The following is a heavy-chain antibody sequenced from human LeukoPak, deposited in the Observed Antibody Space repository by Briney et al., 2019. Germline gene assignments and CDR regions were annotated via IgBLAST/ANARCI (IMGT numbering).Heavy chain of an antibody. V-gene: IGHV1-69*01. CDR2: IIPIFGTA. J-gene: IGHJ4*02. CDR1: GGTFSSYA. CDR3: ARSRERAAMGHFDY. D-gene: IGHD5-18*01. Sequence: SSVKASCKASGGTFSSYAISWVQQAPGQGLEWMGGIIPIFGTANYAQKFQDRVTITADESTSTAYMELSSLRSEDTAVYYCARSRERAAMGHFDYWGQGTLVTVSS.